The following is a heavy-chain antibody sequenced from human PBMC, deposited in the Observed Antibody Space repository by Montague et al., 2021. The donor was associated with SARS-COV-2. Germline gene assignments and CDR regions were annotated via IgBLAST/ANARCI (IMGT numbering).Heavy chain of an antibody. CDR1: GFSFSSYE. Sequence: SLSLSCAASGFSFSSYEMNWVRQAPGKGLEWLSCISSKGSTIDYADSVKGRFTISRDNAKNSLYLQMNSLRAEDSAVYYCAKGYDFPGSYFDYWGQGTLVPVSS. CDR2: ISSKGSTI. CDR3: AKGYDFPGSYFDY. V-gene: IGHV3-48*03. J-gene: IGHJ4*02. D-gene: IGHD5-12*01.